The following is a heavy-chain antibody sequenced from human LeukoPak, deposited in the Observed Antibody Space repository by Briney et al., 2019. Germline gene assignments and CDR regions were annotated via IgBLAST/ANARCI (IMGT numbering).Heavy chain of an antibody. D-gene: IGHD3-3*01. V-gene: IGHV4-34*01. CDR1: GGSFSGYY. CDR3: ARGQNRSGYYTGVGGDTLEY. CDR2: INHSGST. J-gene: IGHJ4*02. Sequence: SETLSLTCAVYGGSFSGYYWSWIRQPPGKGLEWIGEINHSGSTNYNPSLKSRVTISVDTSKNQFSLKLSSVTAADTAVYYCARGQNRSGYYTGVGGDTLEYWGQGTLVTVSS.